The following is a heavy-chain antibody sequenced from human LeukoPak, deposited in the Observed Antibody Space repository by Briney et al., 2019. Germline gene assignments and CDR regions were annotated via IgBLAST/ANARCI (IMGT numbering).Heavy chain of an antibody. V-gene: IGHV1-69-2*01. Sequence: ASVKVSCKASGYTFDDNYMHWVQQAPGKGPEWMSFVDPKDGETVYAEKFQDRVTLSADTSIDTAYMELSSLTSEDTAMYYCTTTNVGNSPRDYWGQGTLVIVSS. J-gene: IGHJ4*02. CDR3: TTTNVGNSPRDY. D-gene: IGHD3-3*01. CDR2: VDPKDGET. CDR1: GYTFDDNY.